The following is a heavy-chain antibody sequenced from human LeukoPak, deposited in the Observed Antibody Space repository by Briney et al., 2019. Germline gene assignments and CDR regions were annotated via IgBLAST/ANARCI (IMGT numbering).Heavy chain of an antibody. J-gene: IGHJ4*02. Sequence: GASVKVSCKASGYTFTGYYMHWVRQAPGQGLEWMGWINPNSGGTNYAQKLQGRVTMTTDTSTSTAYMELRSLRSDDTAVYYCARAASWIGELSKIPFDYWGQGTLVTVSS. CDR2: INPNSGGT. CDR3: ARAASWIGELSKIPFDY. D-gene: IGHD3-10*01. V-gene: IGHV1-2*02. CDR1: GYTFTGYY.